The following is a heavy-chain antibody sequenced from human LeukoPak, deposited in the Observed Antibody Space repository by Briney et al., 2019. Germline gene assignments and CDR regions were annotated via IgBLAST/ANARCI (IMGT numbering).Heavy chain of an antibody. CDR1: GFTFSNYE. V-gene: IGHV3-21*01. D-gene: IGHD3-22*01. CDR3: AREHGRSGYFDY. Sequence: PGGSLRLSCAASGFTFSNYEMNWVRQAPGKGLEWVSSISSSSSYIYYADSVKGRFTISRDNSKNTLYLQLNSLRVEDTAVYYCAREHGRSGYFDYWGQGTLVSVSS. J-gene: IGHJ4*02. CDR2: ISSSSSYI.